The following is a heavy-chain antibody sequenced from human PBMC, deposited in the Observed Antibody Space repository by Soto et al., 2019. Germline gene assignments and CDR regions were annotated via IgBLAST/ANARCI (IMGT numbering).Heavy chain of an antibody. Sequence: QVQLQQWGAGLLKPSETLSLTCAVYGGSFSGYYWSWIRQPPGKGLEWIGEINHSGSTNYNPSLKSRVTISVDTSKKQFSVKLSSVTAADTAVYYCARAGMVYATTINWFDPWGQGTLVTVSS. J-gene: IGHJ5*02. D-gene: IGHD2-8*01. CDR2: INHSGST. CDR1: GGSFSGYY. V-gene: IGHV4-34*01. CDR3: ARAGMVYATTINWFDP.